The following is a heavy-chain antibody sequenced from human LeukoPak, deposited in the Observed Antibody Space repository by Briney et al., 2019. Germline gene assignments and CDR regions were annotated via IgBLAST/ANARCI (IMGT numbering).Heavy chain of an antibody. D-gene: IGHD3-22*01. V-gene: IGHV4-34*01. CDR2: VHHSGRK. CDR1: GGSFSAFY. Sequence: SETLSLTCTVSGGSFSAFYWSWIRQSPGKGLEWVGEVHHSGRKNYDPSLKSRVTISLDTSRNQFSLKLNSVTAADTAVYYCAKSNGYGLIDIWGQGTMVTVSS. CDR3: AKSNGYGLIDI. J-gene: IGHJ3*02.